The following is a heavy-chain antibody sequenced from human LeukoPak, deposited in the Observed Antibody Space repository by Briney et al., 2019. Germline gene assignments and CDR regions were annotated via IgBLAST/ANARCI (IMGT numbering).Heavy chain of an antibody. J-gene: IGHJ4*02. CDR1: GYTLTGYY. V-gene: IGHV1-2*02. CDR3: AREGTTVIPFDY. Sequence: ASVKVSCKASGYTLTGYYMHWVRQAPGQGLEWMGWINPNSGGTNYAQKFQGRVTMTRDTSISTAYMELSRLRSDDTAVYHCAREGTTVIPFDYWGQGTLVTVSS. D-gene: IGHD4-17*01. CDR2: INPNSGGT.